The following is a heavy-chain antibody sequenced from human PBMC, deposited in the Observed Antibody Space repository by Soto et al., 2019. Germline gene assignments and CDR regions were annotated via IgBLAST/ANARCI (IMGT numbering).Heavy chain of an antibody. CDR1: GWSINSYY. CDR3: ARHYGDGYDYVDY. J-gene: IGHJ4*02. CDR2: IYYRANP. D-gene: IGHD5-12*01. Sequence: SETLSLTCTVSGWSINSYYWSWIRQPPGKGLEWIGYIYYRANPNYNPSLKSRVTISQDTSKNQFSLKLSSVTAADTAVYYCARHYGDGYDYVDYWGQGTLVTVSS. V-gene: IGHV4-59*08.